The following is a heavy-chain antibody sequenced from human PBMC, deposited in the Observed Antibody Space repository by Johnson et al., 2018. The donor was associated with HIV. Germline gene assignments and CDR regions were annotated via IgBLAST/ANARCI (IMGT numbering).Heavy chain of an antibody. D-gene: IGHD6-13*01. CDR1: GFIFSNAW. CDR3: TTMGLCSSSWRYDAFDI. CDR2: IKSKTDGGTT. Sequence: VQLVESGGGLVKREGSLRLSCAPSGFIFSNAWMSWVRQAPGKGLEWVGRIKSKTDGGTTDYAAPVKGRFTISRDDSKNTLYLQMNSLKTEDTAVYYCTTMGLCSSSWRYDAFDIWGQGTMVTVSS. V-gene: IGHV3-15*01. J-gene: IGHJ3*02.